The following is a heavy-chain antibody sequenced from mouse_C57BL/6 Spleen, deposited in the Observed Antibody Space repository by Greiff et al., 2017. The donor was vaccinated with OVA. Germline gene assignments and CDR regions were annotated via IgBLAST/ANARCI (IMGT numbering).Heavy chain of an antibody. D-gene: IGHD2-3*01. CDR2: IYPGDGDT. Sequence: QVQLKQSGAELVKPGASVKISCKASGYAFSSYWMNWVKQRPGKGLEWIGQIYPGDGDTNYNGKFKGKATLTADKSSSTAYMQLSSLTSEDSAVYFCARGYDGYYGVAYWGQGTLVTVSA. V-gene: IGHV1-80*01. J-gene: IGHJ3*01. CDR1: GYAFSSYW. CDR3: ARGYDGYYGVAY.